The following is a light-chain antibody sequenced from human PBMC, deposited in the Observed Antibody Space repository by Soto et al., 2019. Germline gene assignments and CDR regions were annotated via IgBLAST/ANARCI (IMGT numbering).Light chain of an antibody. Sequence: DIQMTQSPSTLSASVGDRVTITCRASQSISSWLAWYQQKPGKAPKLLIYKASRLESGVPSRFSGSGTGTAVTLTSSSRQPDDVATYYCQQENRYPYTFGQGTKLEIK. CDR3: QQENRYPYT. J-gene: IGKJ2*01. CDR1: QSISSW. CDR2: KAS. V-gene: IGKV1-5*03.